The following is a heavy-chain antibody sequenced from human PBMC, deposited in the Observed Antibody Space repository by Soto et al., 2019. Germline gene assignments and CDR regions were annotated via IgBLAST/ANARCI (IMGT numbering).Heavy chain of an antibody. CDR1: GGTFSRYA. CDR3: ARASIHGSSWYFWFDP. CDR2: IIPMFGTT. V-gene: IGHV1-69*01. Sequence: QVQLVQSGAEVRKPGSSVKVSCKASGGTFSRYAINWVRQAPGQGLEWMGGIIPMFGTTNYGQKFKGRVMITADESASTVYMELNTLRSEDAAVYYCARASIHGSSWYFWFDPWGQGTLVTVSS. J-gene: IGHJ5*01. D-gene: IGHD6-13*01.